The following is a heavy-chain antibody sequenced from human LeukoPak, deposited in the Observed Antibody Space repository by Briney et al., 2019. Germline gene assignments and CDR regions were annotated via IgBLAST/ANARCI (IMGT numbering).Heavy chain of an antibody. V-gene: IGHV4-59*08. CDR1: GGSISPYS. Sequence: SETLSLTCTVSGGSISPYSWSWIRQPPGKGLEWIGYIYYTGSTKYNPSLKSRVTISVDTSKNHLFLWLTSVTAAHTAVYYCARLGYSSSWLAVDYWGQGTLVTVSS. CDR3: ARLGYSSSWLAVDY. J-gene: IGHJ4*02. D-gene: IGHD6-13*01. CDR2: IYYTGST.